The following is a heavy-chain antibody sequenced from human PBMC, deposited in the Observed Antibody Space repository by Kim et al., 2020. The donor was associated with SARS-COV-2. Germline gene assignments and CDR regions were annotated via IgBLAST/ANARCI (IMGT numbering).Heavy chain of an antibody. D-gene: IGHD3-10*01. Sequence: GGSLRLSCTASGFTFNSYAMNWVRQAPGQGLQWVAAVCGGGDRRFYAQSLKGRFAISRDNSKKVLYLQMNSLTAGDTARYYCVKDRSNYGQPSIHFAMDVWGRGLRVTVFS. CDR1: GFTFNSYA. CDR2: VCGGGDRR. V-gene: IGHV3-23*01. CDR3: VKDRSNYGQPSIHFAMDV. J-gene: IGHJ6*01.